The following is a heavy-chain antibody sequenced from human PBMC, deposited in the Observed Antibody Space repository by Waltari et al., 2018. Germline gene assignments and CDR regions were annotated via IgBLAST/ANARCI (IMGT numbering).Heavy chain of an antibody. Sequence: QVQLVQSGAEVKKPGASVKVSCKASGYTFTGYYMPWVRQAPGQGLEWMGWINPNSGGTNYAQKFQGRVTMTRDTSISTAYMELSRLRSDDTAVYYCARVPYYYDSSGYYYNSWFDPWGQGTLVTVSS. CDR3: ARVPYYYDSSGYYYNSWFDP. CDR1: GYTFTGYY. J-gene: IGHJ5*02. D-gene: IGHD3-22*01. CDR2: INPNSGGT. V-gene: IGHV1-2*02.